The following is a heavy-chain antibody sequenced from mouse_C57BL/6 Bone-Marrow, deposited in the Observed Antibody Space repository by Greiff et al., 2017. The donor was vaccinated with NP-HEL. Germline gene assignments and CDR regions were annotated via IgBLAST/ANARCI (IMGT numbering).Heavy chain of an antibody. D-gene: IGHD4-1*01. CDR3: ARHEGELGRGVFDY. J-gene: IGHJ2*01. Sequence: QVHVKQSGAELVKPGASVKLSCKASGYTFTEYTIHWVKQRSGQGLEWIGWFYPGSGSIKYNEKFKDKATLTADKSSSTVYMELSRLTSEDSAVFFWARHEGELGRGVFDYRGQGTTLTVSS. CDR2: FYPGSGSI. V-gene: IGHV1-62-2*01. CDR1: GYTFTEYT.